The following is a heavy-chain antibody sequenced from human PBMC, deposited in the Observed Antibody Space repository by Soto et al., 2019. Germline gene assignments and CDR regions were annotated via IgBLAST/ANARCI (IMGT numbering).Heavy chain of an antibody. CDR1: DGNLISRGYY. CDR2: IYYSGST. J-gene: IGHJ4*02. Sequence: SEIISLTNPVSDGNLISRGYYWRRNRPHAGKGLEWIWYIYYSGSTNYNPSLKSRVTISVDTSKNQFSLKLSSVTAADTAIYDGARMYHHDISGHYPLDFWGQGRRGTVSS. D-gene: IGHD3-22*01. CDR3: ARMYHHDISGHYPLDF. V-gene: IGHV4-61*08.